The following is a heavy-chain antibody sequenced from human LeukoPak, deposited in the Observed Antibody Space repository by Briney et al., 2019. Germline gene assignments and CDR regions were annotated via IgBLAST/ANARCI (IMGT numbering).Heavy chain of an antibody. J-gene: IGHJ4*02. CDR3: ARDNSNLDY. Sequence: GGSLRLSCAASGFTFSDYYMSWIRQAPGEGLEWVSYISSSGSTIYYADSVKGRFTISRDNAKNSLYLQMNRLRADEDTAVYYCARDNSNLDYWGQGTLVTVSS. CDR2: ISSSGSTI. CDR1: GFTFSDYY. D-gene: IGHD4-11*01. V-gene: IGHV3-11*04.